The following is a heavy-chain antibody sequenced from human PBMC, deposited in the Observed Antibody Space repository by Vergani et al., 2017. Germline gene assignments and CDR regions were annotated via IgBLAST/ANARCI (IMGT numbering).Heavy chain of an antibody. V-gene: IGHV4-38-2*01. CDR2: IYHSGST. CDR3: ARQKGSGSQHTPGGFDP. J-gene: IGHJ5*02. Sequence: QVQLQESGPGLVKPSETLSLTCAVSGYSISSGYYWGWIRQPPGKGLEWIGSIYHSGSTYYNPSLKSRVTISVDTSKNQFSLKLSSVTAADTAVYYCARQKGSGSQHTPGGFDPWGQGILVTVSS. CDR1: GYSISSGYY. D-gene: IGHD3-10*01.